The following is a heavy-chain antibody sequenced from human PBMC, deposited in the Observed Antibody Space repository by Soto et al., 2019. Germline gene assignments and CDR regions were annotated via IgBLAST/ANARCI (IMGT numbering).Heavy chain of an antibody. D-gene: IGHD5-12*01. V-gene: IGHV3-30*04. CDR3: ARGTSGYEFLLDY. CDR2: ITYGGYNT. Sequence: GGSLRLSCAASGFSFSTSAVAWVRQPPGKGLEWLAIITYGGYNTNYADSVKGRFTISSDNSKNTLYLQMNSLRAEDTAVHYSARGTSGYEFLLDYWGQGTLVTVSS. J-gene: IGHJ4*02. CDR1: GFSFSTSA.